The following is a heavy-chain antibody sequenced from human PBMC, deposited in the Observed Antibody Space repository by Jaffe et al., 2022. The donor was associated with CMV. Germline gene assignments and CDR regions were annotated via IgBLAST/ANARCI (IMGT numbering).Heavy chain of an antibody. CDR1: GFSLSTSGVG. CDR2: IYWNDDK. J-gene: IGHJ4*02. D-gene: IGHD3-9*01. Sequence: QITLKESGPTLVKPTQTLTLTCTFSGFSLSTSGVGVGWIRQPPGKALEWLALIYWNDDKRYSPSLKSRLTITKDTSKNQVVLTMTNMDPVDTATYYCAHRPGDYDILTGYYLFDYWGQGTLVTVSS. CDR3: AHRPGDYDILTGYYLFDY. V-gene: IGHV2-5*01.